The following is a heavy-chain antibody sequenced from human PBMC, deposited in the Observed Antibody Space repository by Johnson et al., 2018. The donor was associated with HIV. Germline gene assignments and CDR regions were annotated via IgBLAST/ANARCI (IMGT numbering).Heavy chain of an antibody. Sequence: QMQLVESGGGVVQPGRSLRLSCAASGFTFSSYGMHWVRQAPGKGLEWVAVISYDGSNKYYADSVKGRFTISRDNSKNTLYLQMNSLRAEDTAVYYCAKDLVDTPMDDAFDIWGQGTMVTVSS. CDR2: ISYDGSNK. D-gene: IGHD5-18*01. V-gene: IGHV3-30*18. CDR3: AKDLVDTPMDDAFDI. J-gene: IGHJ3*02. CDR1: GFTFSSYG.